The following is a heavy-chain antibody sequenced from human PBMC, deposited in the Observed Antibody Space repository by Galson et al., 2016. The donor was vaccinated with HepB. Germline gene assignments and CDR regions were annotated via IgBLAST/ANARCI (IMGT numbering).Heavy chain of an antibody. V-gene: IGHV3-23*01. CDR2: ISGSGDRR. CDR3: ARDPMATRYYYYGMDV. Sequence: SLRLSCAASGFTFSSYGFHWVRQAPDKGLGWVSVISGSGDRRYYADSVKGRFIISRDNSKNTVYLQMNSLRAEDTAVYYCARDPMATRYYYYGMDVWGQGTTVTVSS. CDR1: GFTFSSYG. D-gene: IGHD5-24*01. J-gene: IGHJ6*02.